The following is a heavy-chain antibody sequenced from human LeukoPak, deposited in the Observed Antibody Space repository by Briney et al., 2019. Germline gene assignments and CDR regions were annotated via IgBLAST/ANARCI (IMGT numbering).Heavy chain of an antibody. CDR2: INPNSGGT. V-gene: IGHV1-2*02. J-gene: IGHJ4*02. CDR1: GCTFTGYY. CDR3: ARERDYGDYGTLGY. Sequence: ASVKVSCKASGCTFTGYYMHWVRQAPGQGLEWMGWINPNSGGTNYAQKLQGRVTVTTDTSTSTAYMELRSLRSDDTAVYYCARERDYGDYGTLGYWGQGTLVTVSS. D-gene: IGHD4-17*01.